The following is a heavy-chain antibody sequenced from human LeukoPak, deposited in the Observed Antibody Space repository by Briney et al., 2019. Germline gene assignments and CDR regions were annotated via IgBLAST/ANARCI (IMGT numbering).Heavy chain of an antibody. Sequence: PSETLSLTCSVYGGPFSCYYWSWIRQPPGKGLEWIGDINHSGSTNYNPSLKSRVTISVDTSKNQFSLKLSSVTAADTAVYYCARGPIAAAGDLDYWGQGTLVTVSS. D-gene: IGHD6-13*01. CDR3: ARGPIAAAGDLDY. J-gene: IGHJ4*02. CDR1: GGPFSCYY. CDR2: INHSGST. V-gene: IGHV4-34*01.